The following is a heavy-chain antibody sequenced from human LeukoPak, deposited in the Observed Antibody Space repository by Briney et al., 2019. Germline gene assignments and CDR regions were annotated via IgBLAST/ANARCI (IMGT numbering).Heavy chain of an antibody. Sequence: SETLSLTCAVSGYSISSGYYWGWIRQPPGKGLEWIGNIYHSGSTYYNPSLKSRVTISVDTSKNQFSLKLSSVTAADTAVYYCARAFSSGWYPYSIGGLWFDYWGQGTLVTVSS. CDR2: IYHSGST. D-gene: IGHD6-19*01. V-gene: IGHV4-38-2*01. J-gene: IGHJ4*02. CDR3: ARAFSSGWYPYSIGGLWFDY. CDR1: GYSISSGYY.